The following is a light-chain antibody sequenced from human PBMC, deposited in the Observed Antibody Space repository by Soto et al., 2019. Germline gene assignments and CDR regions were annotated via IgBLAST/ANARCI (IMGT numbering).Light chain of an antibody. Sequence: EVVGMQSPAALSLYPWERATLXCRASQTINTYLPWYQHKPGQAPRLLIYDASNRATGIPARFSGSGSETDFTLTISSLEPEDFAVYYCQQRRIWPITFGQGTRLAIK. CDR2: DAS. V-gene: IGKV3-11*01. CDR3: QQRRIWPIT. CDR1: QTINTY. J-gene: IGKJ5*01.